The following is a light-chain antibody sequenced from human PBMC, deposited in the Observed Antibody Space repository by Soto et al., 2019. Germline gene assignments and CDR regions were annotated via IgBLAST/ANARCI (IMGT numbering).Light chain of an antibody. V-gene: IGKV1-6*01. CDR2: AAS. J-gene: IGKJ1*01. CDR1: QAIRND. CDR3: LQDYNYPWT. Sequence: AIQMTQSPSSLSASVGDRVTITCRASQAIRNDLGWYQQKPGKAPRLLIFAASTLQSGVPSRFSGSGSGTDFTLTISSLQPEDFATYYCLQDYNYPWTFDQGTKVEIK.